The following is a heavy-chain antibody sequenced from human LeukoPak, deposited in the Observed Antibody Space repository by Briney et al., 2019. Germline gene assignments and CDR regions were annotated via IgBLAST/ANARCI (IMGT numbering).Heavy chain of an antibody. Sequence: GGSLRLSCVASGFIFSKYGMHWVRQAPGKGLEWVSVIRGKAFGGTTEYAASVEGRFTISRDDSNALAYLQMNSLKTEDTGIYYCATTMIITGYFDYWGQGIPVTVSS. CDR3: ATTMIITGYFDY. CDR1: GFIFSKYG. V-gene: IGHV3-49*04. CDR2: IRGKAFGGTT. D-gene: IGHD3-22*01. J-gene: IGHJ4*02.